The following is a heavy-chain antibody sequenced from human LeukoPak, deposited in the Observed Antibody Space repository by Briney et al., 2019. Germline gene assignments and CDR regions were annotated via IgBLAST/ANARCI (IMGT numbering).Heavy chain of an antibody. D-gene: IGHD3-9*01. CDR3: ARDALTGMAGDPSYYYYGMDV. Sequence: MPSQTLSLTCTVSGCSISSGGFYWSWIRPRPGKGLEWSGCIYYSGSPYYNPSLKSRVTISVDTSKNQFSLKLSSVTAADTAVYYCARDALTGMAGDPSYYYYGMDVWGKGTTVTVSS. CDR1: GCSISSGGFY. V-gene: IGHV4-31*03. J-gene: IGHJ6*04. CDR2: IYYSGSP.